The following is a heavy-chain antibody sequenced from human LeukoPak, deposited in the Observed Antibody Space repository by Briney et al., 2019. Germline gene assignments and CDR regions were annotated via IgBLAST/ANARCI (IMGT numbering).Heavy chain of an antibody. D-gene: IGHD1-26*01. CDR2: IRSTGNTM. J-gene: IGHJ4*02. CDR1: GFTFNSYS. Sequence: GGSLRLSCAASGFTFNSYSMDWVRQAPGKGLEWISYIRSTGNTMYYADSVKGRFTISRDNAKNSLYLQMNNLSAEDTAVYYCARGGPSGSYHDYWGRGTLVTVSS. CDR3: ARGGPSGSYHDY. V-gene: IGHV3-48*04.